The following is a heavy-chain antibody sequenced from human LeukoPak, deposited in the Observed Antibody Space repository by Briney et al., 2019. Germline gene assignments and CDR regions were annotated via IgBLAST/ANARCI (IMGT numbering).Heavy chain of an antibody. CDR3: TRGSSSGWYWTYYFDY. D-gene: IGHD6-19*01. CDR2: IYSGGST. J-gene: IGHJ4*02. V-gene: IGHV3-53*01. Sequence: GGSLRLSCAASGFTVSSNYMSWVRQAPGKGLEWVSVIYSGGSTYYADSVKGRFTISRDNSKNTLYLQMNSLKTEDTAVYYCTRGSSSGWYWTYYFDYWGQGTLVTVSS. CDR1: GFTVSSNY.